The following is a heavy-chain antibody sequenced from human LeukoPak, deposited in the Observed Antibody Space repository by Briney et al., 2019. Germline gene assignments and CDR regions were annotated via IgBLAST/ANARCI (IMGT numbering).Heavy chain of an antibody. J-gene: IGHJ4*02. V-gene: IGHV4-59*01. CDR2: IYHTGST. Sequence: SETLSLTCSVSGGPITEYYWSRIRQPPGKGLEWIGYIYHTGSTNYSPSLKSRLTMSVDASRNQFSLKLVSVTAADTGVYYCARDRGTTGYYYLDSWGQGILVTVSS. CDR3: ARDRGTTGYYYLDS. D-gene: IGHD1-26*01. CDR1: GGPITEYY.